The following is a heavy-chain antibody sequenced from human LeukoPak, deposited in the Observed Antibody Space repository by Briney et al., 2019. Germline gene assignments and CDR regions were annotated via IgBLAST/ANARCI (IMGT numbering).Heavy chain of an antibody. V-gene: IGHV3-23*01. D-gene: IGHD1-26*01. CDR2: ISGSGGST. CDR3: AKARSSQWELLEYCFDY. Sequence: GGSLRLSCAASGFTFSSYAMSWVRQAPGKGLEWVSAISGSGGSTYYADSVKGRFTISRDNSKNTLYLQMNSLRAEDTAVYYCAKARSSQWELLEYCFDYWGQGTLVTVSS. CDR1: GFTFSSYA. J-gene: IGHJ4*02.